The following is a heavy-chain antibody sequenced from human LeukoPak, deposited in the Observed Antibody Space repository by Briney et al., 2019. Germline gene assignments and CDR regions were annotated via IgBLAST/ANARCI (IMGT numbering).Heavy chain of an antibody. CDR3: AKDRGDGSNRDGFFDY. CDR1: GFTVSSNY. D-gene: IGHD5-24*01. V-gene: IGHV3-23*01. CDR2: IGGVAGSA. J-gene: IGHJ4*02. Sequence: PGGSLRLSCAASGFTVSSNYMSWVRQAPGKGLEWVSGIGGVAGSAYYADSVKGRFTISRDNSNNTLYLQMNSLRVEDTAAYYCAKDRGDGSNRDGFFDYWGQGTLVTVSS.